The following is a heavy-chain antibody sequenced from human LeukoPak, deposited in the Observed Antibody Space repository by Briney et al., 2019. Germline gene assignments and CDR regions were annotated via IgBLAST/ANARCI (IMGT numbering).Heavy chain of an antibody. D-gene: IGHD3-10*01. Sequence: PGGSLRLSCAASGFTFSSYGMHWVRQAPGKGLEWVSAISGSGGSTYYADSVKGRFTISRDNSKNTLYLQMNSLRAEDTAVYYCAKLYIRMVRGPPDYWGQGTLVTVSS. CDR1: GFTFSSYG. CDR2: ISGSGGST. J-gene: IGHJ4*02. V-gene: IGHV3-23*01. CDR3: AKLYIRMVRGPPDY.